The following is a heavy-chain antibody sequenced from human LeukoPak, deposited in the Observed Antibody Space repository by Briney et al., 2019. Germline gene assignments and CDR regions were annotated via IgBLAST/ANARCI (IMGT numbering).Heavy chain of an antibody. Sequence: GGSLRLSCAASGFTFSNYSMNWVRQAPGKGLEWVSYISSSSGTIYYADSVKGRFTTSRDNAKNSLYLQMNSLRDEDTALYYCARSFNHWGQGTLVTVSS. V-gene: IGHV3-48*02. CDR1: GFTFSNYS. CDR2: ISSSSGTI. CDR3: ARSFNH. J-gene: IGHJ1*01.